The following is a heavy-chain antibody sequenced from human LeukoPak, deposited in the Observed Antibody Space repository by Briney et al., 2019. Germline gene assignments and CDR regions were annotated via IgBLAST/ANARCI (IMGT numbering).Heavy chain of an antibody. CDR1: GYTFTSYY. V-gene: IGHV1-46*01. Sequence: ASVKVSCKASGYTFTSYYMHWVRQAPGQGLEWMGIINPSGGSTSYAQKFQGRVTMTEDTSTDTAYMELSSLRSEDTAVYYCATGGLTPAWGYWGQGTLVTVSS. CDR2: INPSGGST. CDR3: ATGGLTPAWGY. D-gene: IGHD1-14*01. J-gene: IGHJ4*02.